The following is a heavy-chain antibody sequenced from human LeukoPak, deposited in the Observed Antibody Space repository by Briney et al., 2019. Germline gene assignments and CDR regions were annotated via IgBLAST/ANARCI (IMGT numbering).Heavy chain of an antibody. CDR2: FYYSGST. CDR1: RGSFSAYY. D-gene: IGHD3-22*01. CDR3: ARLNYDSGGYYEVPNWFDP. V-gene: IGHV4-34*01. Sequence: KPSETLSLTCAVYRGSFSAYYWNWIRQPPGKGLEWIGSFYYSGSTYYNPSFKSRVTISVDRSMNQFYLRMSSVTAADTAVYYCARLNYDSGGYYEVPNWFDPWGPGTLVTVSS. J-gene: IGHJ5*02.